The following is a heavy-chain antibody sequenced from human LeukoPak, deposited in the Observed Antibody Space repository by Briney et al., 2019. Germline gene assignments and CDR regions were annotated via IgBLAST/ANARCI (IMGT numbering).Heavy chain of an antibody. Sequence: GGSLRLSCAASGFTFSSYSMNLVRQAPGKGLEWVSSISSSSSYIYYADSVKGRFTISRDNAKNSLYLQMNSLRAEDTAVYYCARAVRGHDAFDIWGQGTMVTVSS. V-gene: IGHV3-21*01. J-gene: IGHJ3*02. D-gene: IGHD4-17*01. CDR2: ISSSSSYI. CDR1: GFTFSSYS. CDR3: ARAVRGHDAFDI.